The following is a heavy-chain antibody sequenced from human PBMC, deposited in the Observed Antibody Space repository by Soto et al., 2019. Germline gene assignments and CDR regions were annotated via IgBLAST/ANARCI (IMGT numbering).Heavy chain of an antibody. J-gene: IGHJ4*02. CDR2: IFPGDSDA. CDR1: GYNFPNYW. Sequence: PGECLKISCEGSGYNFPNYWIAWVRQMPGKGLEWMGIIFPGDSDARYSPSFQGQVTISADKSISTAYLQWGSLKASDTAMYYCARLGTGLDYWGQGTLVTVSS. CDR3: ARLGTGLDY. D-gene: IGHD1-1*01. V-gene: IGHV5-51*01.